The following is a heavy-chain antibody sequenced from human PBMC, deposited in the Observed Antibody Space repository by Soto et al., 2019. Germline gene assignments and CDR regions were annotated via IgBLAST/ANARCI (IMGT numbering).Heavy chain of an antibody. J-gene: IGHJ4*02. V-gene: IGHV3-53*01. Sequence: GGSLRLSCAASGFIVSSNYMSWVRQAPGKGLEWVSVIYSDGSTHYTDSVKDRFIISRDISKNTPYLQMNSLRAEDTAVYYCARARYDSSGYYFDYWGQGALVTVSS. CDR3: ARARYDSSGYYFDY. CDR2: IYSDGST. CDR1: GFIVSSNY. D-gene: IGHD3-22*01.